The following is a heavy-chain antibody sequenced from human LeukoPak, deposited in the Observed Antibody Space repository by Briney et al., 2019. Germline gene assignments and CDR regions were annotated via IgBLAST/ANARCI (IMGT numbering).Heavy chain of an antibody. CDR1: GGSLSSYY. D-gene: IGHD2-2*01. Sequence: SETLSLTCTVSGGSLSSYYWSWIRQPPGKGLEWIGYIYYSGSTNYNPSLKSRVTISVDTSKNQFSLKLSSVTAADTAVYYCARASWGGLSIPGVPEFDYWGQGTLVTVSS. J-gene: IGHJ4*02. CDR3: ARASWGGLSIPGVPEFDY. V-gene: IGHV4-59*01. CDR2: IYYSGST.